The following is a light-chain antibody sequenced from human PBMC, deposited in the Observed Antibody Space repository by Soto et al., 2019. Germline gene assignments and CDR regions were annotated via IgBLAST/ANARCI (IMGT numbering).Light chain of an antibody. Sequence: SYELTQPPSVSVSPGQTARITCSGDALPKKNAYWYQQRSGQAPVLVIYGDNKRPSGIPERFSVSSSGTVATLTISGAQVEDEADYFCYSTDISNARGVFGGGTKVTVL. J-gene: IGLJ2*01. CDR2: GDN. CDR3: YSTDISNARGV. V-gene: IGLV3-10*01. CDR1: ALPKKN.